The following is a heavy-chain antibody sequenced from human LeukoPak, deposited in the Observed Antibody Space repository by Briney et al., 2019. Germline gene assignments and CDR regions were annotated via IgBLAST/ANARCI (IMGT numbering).Heavy chain of an antibody. D-gene: IGHD1-26*01. CDR3: AKYGPQDSGSSHFDY. J-gene: IGHJ4*02. CDR2: ICDSGSST. CDR1: GFTFSSYA. V-gene: IGHV3-23*01. Sequence: PGGALTLSCAASGFTFSSYAMSWVRQAPGKGLEWVSAICDSGSSTHYADSVKGRFTTSRDNSKNTLFLQMNSLRAEDTAIYYCAKYGPQDSGSSHFDYWGQGALVTVSS.